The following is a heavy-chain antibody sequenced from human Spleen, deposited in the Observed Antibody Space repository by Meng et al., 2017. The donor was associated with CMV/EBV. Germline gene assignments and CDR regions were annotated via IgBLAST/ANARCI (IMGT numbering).Heavy chain of an antibody. V-gene: IGHV4-61*01. CDR2: VYYTGTT. CDR1: GGSISNENNY. J-gene: IGHJ4*02. Sequence: VSGGSISNENNYWGWLRQSPGKGPQWLGSVYYTGTTDYNPSLKSRVTMSVDPSRTQFSLKLTSMTAADTAVYYCARDTSLFPRVFDSWGQGALVTVSS. CDR3: ARDTSLFPRVFDS. D-gene: IGHD2/OR15-2a*01.